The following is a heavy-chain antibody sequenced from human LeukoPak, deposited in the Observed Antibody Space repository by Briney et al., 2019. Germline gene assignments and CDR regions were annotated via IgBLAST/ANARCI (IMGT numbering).Heavy chain of an antibody. J-gene: IGHJ4*02. CDR3: ARLYYDSSGYYPFDY. CDR1: GXSISSYY. Sequence: SETLSLTCTVSGXSISSYYWSWIRQPPGKGQEWIGYIYYSGSTNYNPSLKSRVTISVDTSKNQFSLKLSSVTAADTAVYYCARLYYDSSGYYPFDYWGQGTLVTVSS. V-gene: IGHV4-59*08. D-gene: IGHD3-22*01. CDR2: IYYSGST.